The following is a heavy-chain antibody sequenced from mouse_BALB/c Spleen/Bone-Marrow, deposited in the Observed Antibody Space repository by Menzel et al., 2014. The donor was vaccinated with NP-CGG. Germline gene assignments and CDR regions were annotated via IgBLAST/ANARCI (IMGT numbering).Heavy chain of an antibody. V-gene: IGHV1-80*01. CDR1: GYTFSSYW. CDR2: IYPGDGDT. J-gene: IGHJ4*01. Sequence: QVQLQQSGAELVRPGSSVKISCKASGYTFSSYWMNWVKQRPGQGLEWIRQIYPGDGDTNYNENSRGKATLTADTSSSTAYMQLGSLTSEDSAVYFCARWAIAGALDYWGQGTSVTVSS. CDR3: ARWAIAGALDY.